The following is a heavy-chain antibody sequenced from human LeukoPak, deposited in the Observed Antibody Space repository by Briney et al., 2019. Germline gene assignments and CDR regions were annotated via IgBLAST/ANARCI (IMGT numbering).Heavy chain of an antibody. CDR3: ARGCDGGCYSGVY. V-gene: IGHV3-11*06. D-gene: IGHD2-15*01. CDR1: GFTFSDYY. CDR2: ISSSSSYT. J-gene: IGHJ4*02. Sequence: GGSLRLSCAASGFTFSDYYMSWIRQAPGKGLEWVSYISSSSSYTNYADSVKGRFTISRDNAKNSLYLQMNSLRAEDTAVYYCARGCDGGCYSGVYWGQGTLVTVSS.